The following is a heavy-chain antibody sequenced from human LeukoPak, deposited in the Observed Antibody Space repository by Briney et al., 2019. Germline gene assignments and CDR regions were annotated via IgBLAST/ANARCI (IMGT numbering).Heavy chain of an antibody. D-gene: IGHD3-10*01. CDR3: ARDGSGNYYNPRYWYFDL. J-gene: IGHJ2*01. CDR1: GGAFSGYY. V-gene: IGHV4-34*01. CDR2: INHSGST. Sequence: SETLSLTCAVSGGAFSGYYWSWIRQPPGKGLEWIGEINHSGSTNYNPSLKSRVTISVDTSKNQFSLKLSSVTAADTAVYHCARDGSGNYYNPRYWYFDLWGRGTLVTVSS.